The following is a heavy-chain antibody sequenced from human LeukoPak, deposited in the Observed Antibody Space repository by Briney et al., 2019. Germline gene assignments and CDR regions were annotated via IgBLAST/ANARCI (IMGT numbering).Heavy chain of an antibody. CDR1: VFTFSSYE. CDR2: XSSSGSTI. J-gene: IGHJ3*02. D-gene: IGHD3-9*01. Sequence: PGGSLRLSCAASVFTFSSYEMNWVRQAPGKGXXXXXXXSSSGSTIYYADSVKGRFTISRDNAKNSLYLQMNSLRAEDTAVYYCARRELRYFDWLRAFDIWGQGTMVTVSS. V-gene: IGHV3-48*03. CDR3: ARRELRYFDWLRAFDI.